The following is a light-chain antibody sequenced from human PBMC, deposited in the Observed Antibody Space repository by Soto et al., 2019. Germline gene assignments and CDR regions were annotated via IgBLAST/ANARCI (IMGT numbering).Light chain of an antibody. Sequence: QSVLTQPPSVSVAPGQRVTISCTGSSSNIGAGYDVHWYQQLPGTAPKLLIYGNSNRPSGVPDRFSGSKSGASASLAITGLQAEDEADYYCQSYDSSLSGVVFGGGTKLT. V-gene: IGLV1-40*01. CDR3: QSYDSSLSGVV. CDR2: GNS. CDR1: SSNIGAGYD. J-gene: IGLJ2*01.